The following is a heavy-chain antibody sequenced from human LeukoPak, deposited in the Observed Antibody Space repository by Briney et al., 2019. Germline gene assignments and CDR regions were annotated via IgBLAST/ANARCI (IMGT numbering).Heavy chain of an antibody. V-gene: IGHV1-2*02. CDR2: INPNSGGT. J-gene: IGHJ5*02. CDR1: GYTFTGYY. Sequence: ASVKVSCKASGYTFTGYYMHWVRQAPGQGLEWMGWINPNSGGTNYAQKFQGRVTMTRDTSISTAYMELSRLRSDDTAAYYCARDSRYSGSYYRWFDPWGQGTLVTVSS. CDR3: ARDSRYSGSYYRWFDP. D-gene: IGHD1-26*01.